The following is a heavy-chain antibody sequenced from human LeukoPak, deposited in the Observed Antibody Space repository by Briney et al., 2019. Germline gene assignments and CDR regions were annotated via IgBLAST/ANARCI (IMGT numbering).Heavy chain of an antibody. J-gene: IGHJ4*02. CDR2: MYHSGST. CDR3: VRRYSSGWSFDH. D-gene: IGHD6-19*01. Sequence: SETLSLTCAVSGYPISSGYYWGWIRQPPGKGLEWIGSMYHSGSTYYNPSLKSRVTISVDTSKNQFSLRLSSVTAADTAVFYCVRRYSSGWSFDHWSQGTLVTVSS. CDR1: GYPISSGYY. V-gene: IGHV4-38-2*01.